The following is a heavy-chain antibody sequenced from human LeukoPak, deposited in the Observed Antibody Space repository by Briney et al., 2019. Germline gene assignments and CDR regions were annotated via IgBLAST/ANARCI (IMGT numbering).Heavy chain of an antibody. Sequence: SQTLSLTCTVSGGSISSGSYYWSWIRQPAGKGLEWIGRIYTSGSTYYNPSLKSRVTISVDTSKNQFSLKLSSVTAADTAVYYCARDIAVAGSGAFDIWGQGTMVTVSS. V-gene: IGHV4-61*02. D-gene: IGHD6-19*01. CDR2: IYTSGST. CDR1: GGSISSGSYY. J-gene: IGHJ3*02. CDR3: ARDIAVAGSGAFDI.